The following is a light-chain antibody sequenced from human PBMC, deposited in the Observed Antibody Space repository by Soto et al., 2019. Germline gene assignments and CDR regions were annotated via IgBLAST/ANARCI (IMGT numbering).Light chain of an antibody. J-gene: IGKJ2*01. CDR3: QQSFSPPYT. CDR2: ETS. Sequence: IQMTQSPSSLSASVGDRVTITCRASQSLSSRLTWYQQKPGEAPKLLIYETSSLHSGVPSRFSGSGSETDFTLTINSLQPEDFATYYCQQSFSPPYTFGQGTKRDIK. V-gene: IGKV1-39*01. CDR1: QSLSSR.